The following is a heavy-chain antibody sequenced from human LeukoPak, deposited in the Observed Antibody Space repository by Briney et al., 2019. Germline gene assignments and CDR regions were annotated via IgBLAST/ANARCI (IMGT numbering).Heavy chain of an antibody. D-gene: IGHD3-10*01. J-gene: IGHJ4*02. V-gene: IGHV4-39*01. CDR3: ARRSYYGSGSYYKVGYYFDY. CDR2: IYYSGST. Sequence: SETLSLTCTVSGGSISSSSYYWGWIRQPPGKGLEWIGSIYYSGSTYYNPSLKSRVTISVDTSKNQFSLKLSSVTAADTAVYYCARRSYYGSGSYYKVGYYFDYWGQGTLVTVSS. CDR1: GGSISSSSYY.